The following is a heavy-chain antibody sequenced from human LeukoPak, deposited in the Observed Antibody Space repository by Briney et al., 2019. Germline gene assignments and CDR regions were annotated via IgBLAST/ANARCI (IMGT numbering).Heavy chain of an antibody. CDR3: ARAHCSSTSCYPKNYYYYYYMDV. Sequence: SETLSLTCTVSGGSISSYYWSWIRQPAGKGLEWIGRIYTSGSTNYNPSLKSRVTISVDTSKNQFSLKLSSVTAADTAVYYCARAHCSSTSCYPKNYYYYYYMDVWGEGTTVTVSS. CDR2: IYTSGST. J-gene: IGHJ6*03. V-gene: IGHV4-4*07. CDR1: GGSISSYY. D-gene: IGHD2-2*01.